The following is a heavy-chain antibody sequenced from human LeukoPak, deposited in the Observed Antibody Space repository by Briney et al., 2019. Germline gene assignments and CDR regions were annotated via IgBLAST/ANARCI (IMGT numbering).Heavy chain of an antibody. CDR2: INHSGST. V-gene: IGHV4-34*01. J-gene: IGHJ4*02. CDR3: ARGGPLRYFDWLPYFDY. D-gene: IGHD3-9*01. CDR1: GGSFSGYY. Sequence: SETLSLTCAVYGGSFSGYYWSLIRQPPGKGLEWIGEINHSGSTNYNPSLKSRVTISVDTSKNQFSLKLSSVTAADTAVYYCARGGPLRYFDWLPYFDYWGQGTLVTVSS.